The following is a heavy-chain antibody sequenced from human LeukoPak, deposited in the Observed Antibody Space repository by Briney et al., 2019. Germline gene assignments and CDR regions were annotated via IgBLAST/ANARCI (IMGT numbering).Heavy chain of an antibody. CDR3: ARGPQGDQVNWFDP. Sequence: SETLSLTCTVSGGSISSSSYYWGWIRQPPGKGLEWIGSIYYSGSTYYNPSLKSRVTISVDTSKNQFSLKLSSVTAADTAVYYCARGPQGDQVNWFDPWGQGTLVTVSS. CDR2: IYYSGST. CDR1: GGSISSSSYY. V-gene: IGHV4-39*07. D-gene: IGHD2-21*01. J-gene: IGHJ5*02.